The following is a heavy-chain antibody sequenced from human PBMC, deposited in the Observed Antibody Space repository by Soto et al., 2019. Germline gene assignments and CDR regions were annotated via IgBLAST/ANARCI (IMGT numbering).Heavy chain of an antibody. CDR3: ARERSGSTWNFDY. V-gene: IGHV3-48*04. CDR2: ISSSSSTI. J-gene: IGHJ4*02. CDR1: GFTFSSYS. Sequence: GGSLRLSCAASGFTFSSYSMNWVRQAPGKGLEWVSYISSSSSTIHYADSVKGRFTISRDNAKSSLYLQMNSLRAEDTAVYYSARERSGSTWNFDYWGQGTLVTSPQ. D-gene: IGHD6-13*01.